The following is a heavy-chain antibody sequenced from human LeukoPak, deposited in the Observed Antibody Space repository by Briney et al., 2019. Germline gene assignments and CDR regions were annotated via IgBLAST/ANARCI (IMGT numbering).Heavy chain of an antibody. CDR2: ITASGGST. V-gene: IGHV3-23*01. Sequence: QPGGSLRLSCAASGFTFSNYAMNWVRQAPGKGLEWVSAITASGGSTYYADSVKGRFTMSRDNSKNTLYLQMNSLRAEDTAVYYCAKVMATRGPKSDLCDFWGQGTLVTVSS. CDR1: GFTFSNYA. CDR3: AKVMATRGPKSDLCDF. D-gene: IGHD3-16*01. J-gene: IGHJ4*02.